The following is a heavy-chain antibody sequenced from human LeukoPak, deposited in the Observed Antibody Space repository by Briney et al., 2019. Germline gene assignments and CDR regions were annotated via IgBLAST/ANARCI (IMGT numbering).Heavy chain of an antibody. J-gene: IGHJ4*02. V-gene: IGHV3-21*01. CDR3: ARDRVSGFGPDY. CDR1: GFSFSSHS. Sequence: KTGRSLRLSCAASGFSFSSHSMNWVRQAPGKGLEWVSSVSSSSSFIYYADSVKGRFTISRDNAKKSLYLQMNSLRAEDTAVYYCARDRVSGFGPDYWGQGTLVTVSS. CDR2: VSSSSSFI. D-gene: IGHD3-10*01.